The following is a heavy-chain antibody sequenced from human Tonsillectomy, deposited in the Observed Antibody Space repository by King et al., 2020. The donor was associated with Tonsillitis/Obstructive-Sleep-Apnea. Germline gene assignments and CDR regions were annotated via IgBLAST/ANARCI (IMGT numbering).Heavy chain of an antibody. V-gene: IGHV3-13*04. D-gene: IGHD6-19*01. CDR3: VRGSSGWYDFDY. CDR1: GFTFSSYD. Sequence: VQLVESGGGSEQPGGSLRLSCVASGFTFSSYDMHWVRQVIGKGLEWVSGIGVAGDTYYSGSVKGRFTISRENAKNSLYLQMNTLRAGDTAVYYCVRGSSGWYDFDYWGQGALVIVSS. J-gene: IGHJ4*02. CDR2: IGVAGDT.